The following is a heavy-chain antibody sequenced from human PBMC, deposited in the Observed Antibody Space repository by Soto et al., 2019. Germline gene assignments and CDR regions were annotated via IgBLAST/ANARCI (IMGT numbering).Heavy chain of an antibody. CDR1: GGSISSSSYY. Sequence: QLQLQESGPGLVKPSETLSLTCTVSGGSISSSSYYWGWIRRPPGKGLVWIGSIYYSGSTYYNPSLKSRVPISVDTSKNQFSLKLSSVTAADTAVYYCARQPIGDHGGYYYGMDVWGQGTTVTVSS. D-gene: IGHD4-17*01. J-gene: IGHJ6*02. CDR3: ARQPIGDHGGYYYGMDV. V-gene: IGHV4-39*01. CDR2: IYYSGST.